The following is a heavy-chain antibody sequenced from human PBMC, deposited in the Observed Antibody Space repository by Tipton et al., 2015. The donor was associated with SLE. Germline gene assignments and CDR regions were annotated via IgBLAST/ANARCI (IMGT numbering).Heavy chain of an antibody. CDR2: VSASGDSR. J-gene: IGHJ4*02. V-gene: IGHV3-23*01. D-gene: IGHD3-3*01. CDR3: AKERRPVFGVVIWDY. Sequence: SLRLSCAASGFTFSSYGMGWVRQSPRKGLEWVSTVSASGDSRYCADSVKDRFTISKDNSKNTLFLQMNSLRPEDTAIYYCAKERRPVFGVVIWDYLGQGTLVTVSS. CDR1: GFTFSSYG.